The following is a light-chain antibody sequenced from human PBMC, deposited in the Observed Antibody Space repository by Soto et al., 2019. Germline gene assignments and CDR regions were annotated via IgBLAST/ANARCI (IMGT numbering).Light chain of an antibody. J-gene: IGKJ1*01. CDR1: QSISSY. CDR2: AAS. CDR3: QQSYSTPWT. Sequence: DIQMTQSPSCLSSSLGDRVTISFRASQSISSYLNWYQQKPGKAPKLLIYAASSLQSGVPSRFSGSGSGTDFTLTISSLQPEDFATYYCQQSYSTPWTFGQGTKVDIK. V-gene: IGKV1-39*01.